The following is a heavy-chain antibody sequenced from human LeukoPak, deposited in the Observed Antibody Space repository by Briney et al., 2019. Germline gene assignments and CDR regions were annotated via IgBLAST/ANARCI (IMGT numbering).Heavy chain of an antibody. CDR1: GGSISSGGYS. D-gene: IGHD6-13*01. V-gene: IGHV4-30-2*01. CDR2: IYHSGST. J-gene: IGHJ4*02. Sequence: SQTLSLTCAVSGGSISSGGYSWSWIRQPPGKGLEWIGYIYHSGSTYYNPSLKSRVTMSVDTSKYQFSLKLSSVTAADTAVYYCARDRVSSWYLGFDYWGQGTLVTVSS. CDR3: ARDRVSSWYLGFDY.